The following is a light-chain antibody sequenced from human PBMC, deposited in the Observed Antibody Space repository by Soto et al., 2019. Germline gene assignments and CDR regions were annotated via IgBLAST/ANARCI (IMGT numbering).Light chain of an antibody. V-gene: IGKV1-39*01. CDR2: AAS. CDR1: QSISSY. Sequence: DIQMTQSPSSLSASVGDRVTITCRAGQSISSYLNWYQQKPGKAPKLLIYAASSLQSGVPSRFSGSGSGTDFTLTISSLQPEDFATYYCQQSYSTPLTFGGGTKGDI. CDR3: QQSYSTPLT. J-gene: IGKJ4*01.